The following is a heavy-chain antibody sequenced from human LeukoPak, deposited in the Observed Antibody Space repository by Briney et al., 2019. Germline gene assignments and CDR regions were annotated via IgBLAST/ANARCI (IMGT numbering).Heavy chain of an antibody. CDR3: ARDQEVGATNLDY. J-gene: IGHJ4*02. CDR2: INPNSGGT. Sequence: GASVKVSCKASGYTFTGYYMHWVRQAPGQGLEWMGWINPNSGGTNHAQKFQGRVTMTRDTSISTAYMELSRLRSDDTAVYYCARDQEVGATNLDYWGQGTLVTVSS. V-gene: IGHV1-2*02. CDR1: GYTFTGYY. D-gene: IGHD1-26*01.